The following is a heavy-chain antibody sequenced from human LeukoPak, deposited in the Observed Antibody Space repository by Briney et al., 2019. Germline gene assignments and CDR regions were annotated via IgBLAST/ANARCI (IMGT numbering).Heavy chain of an antibody. V-gene: IGHV3-30*02. CDR2: IRYDGSNK. CDR3: AKPPRREAVATRGGNWYFDL. D-gene: IGHD6-19*01. J-gene: IGHJ2*01. CDR1: GFTFSSYG. Sequence: GGSLRLSCAASGFTFSSYGMHWVRQAPGKGLEWVAFIRYDGSNKYYADSVKGRFTIIRDNSKNTLYLQMNSLRAEDTAVYYCAKPPRREAVATRGGNWYFDLWGRGTLVTVSS.